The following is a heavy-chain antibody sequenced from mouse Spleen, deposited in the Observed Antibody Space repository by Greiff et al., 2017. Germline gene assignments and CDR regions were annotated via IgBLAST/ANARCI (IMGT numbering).Heavy chain of an antibody. CDR3: ARPELGYFDY. D-gene: IGHD4-1*01. CDR1: GFTFSSYG. Sequence: EVKVVESGGGLVKPGGSLKLSCAASGFTFSSYGMSWVRQTPEKRLEWVATISGGGSYTYYPDSVKGRFTISRDNAKNNLYLQMSSLRSEDTALYYCARPELGYFDYWGQGTTLTVSS. J-gene: IGHJ2*01. CDR2: ISGGGSYT. V-gene: IGHV5-9-2*01.